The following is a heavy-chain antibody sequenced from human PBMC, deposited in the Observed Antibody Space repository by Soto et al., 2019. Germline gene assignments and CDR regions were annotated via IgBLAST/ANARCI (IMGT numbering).Heavy chain of an antibody. CDR2: IYGGDKT. CDR3: VRGGFD. Sequence: EVQLVETGGDLIQPGGSLRLSCAASGFSVSANNMNWVRQAPGKGLEWFSVIYGGDKTYYADSVRGRFTISRDNSKNTVYLQMDSLRPENTALYYCVRGGFDWGQGTLVTVSS. D-gene: IGHD3-16*01. J-gene: IGHJ4*02. CDR1: GFSVSANN. V-gene: IGHV3-53*02.